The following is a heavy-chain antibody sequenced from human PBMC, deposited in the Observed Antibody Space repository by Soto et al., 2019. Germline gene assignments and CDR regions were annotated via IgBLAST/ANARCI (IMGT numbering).Heavy chain of an antibody. V-gene: IGHV1-3*01. J-gene: IGHJ5*02. Sequence: GASGKVCCKACGYPFTSYAMHLVRQAPGQRLEWMGWINAGNGNTKYSQKFQGRVTITRDTSASTAYMELSSLRSEDTAVYYCARGPLYYDILTGYLWWFDPWGQGTLVTVSS. CDR3: ARGPLYYDILTGYLWWFDP. CDR1: GYPFTSYA. CDR2: INAGNGNT. D-gene: IGHD3-9*01.